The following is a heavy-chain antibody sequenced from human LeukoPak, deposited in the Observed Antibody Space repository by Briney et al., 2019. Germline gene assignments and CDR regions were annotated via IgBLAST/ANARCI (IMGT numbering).Heavy chain of an antibody. V-gene: IGHV4-59*08. J-gene: IGHJ6*02. Sequence: SETLSLTCTVSGGSISSYYWSWIRQPPGKGLEWIGYIYYSGSTNYNPSLKSRVTISVDTSKNQFSLKLSSVTAADTAVYYCARHSPVVPATISHYGMDVWGQGTTVTVS. CDR2: IYYSGST. CDR3: ARHSPVVPATISHYGMDV. CDR1: GGSISSYY. D-gene: IGHD2-2*01.